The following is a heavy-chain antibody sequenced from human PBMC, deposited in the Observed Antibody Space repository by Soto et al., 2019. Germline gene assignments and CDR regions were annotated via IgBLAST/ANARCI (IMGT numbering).Heavy chain of an antibody. CDR3: AREGTAYDY. J-gene: IGHJ4*02. V-gene: IGHV1-2*02. CDR2: INPNSGGT. CDR1: GYTFTGYY. Sequence: GASVQVSCKASGYTFTGYYMHWVRQAPGQGLEWMGWINPNSGGTNYAQKFQGRVTLTTDTPTSTAYMELRSLRSDDTAVYYCAREGTAYDYWGQGTLVTVSS. D-gene: IGHD5-18*01.